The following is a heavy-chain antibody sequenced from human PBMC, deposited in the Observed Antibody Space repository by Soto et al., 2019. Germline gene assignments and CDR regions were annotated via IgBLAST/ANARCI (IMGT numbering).Heavy chain of an antibody. CDR2: IYQSGST. CDR3: ARSYSGGDAYFDY. V-gene: IGHV4-30-2*01. D-gene: IGHD2-21*02. J-gene: IGHJ4*02. CDR1: GGSISSGGYA. Sequence: PSETLSLTCAVSGGSISSGGYAWAWIRQPPGKGLEWGGYIYQSGSTYYNPSLKSRFTIAADRSKNQFSLNLASVTAADTAVYYCARSYSGGDAYFDYWGQGTVVTVSS.